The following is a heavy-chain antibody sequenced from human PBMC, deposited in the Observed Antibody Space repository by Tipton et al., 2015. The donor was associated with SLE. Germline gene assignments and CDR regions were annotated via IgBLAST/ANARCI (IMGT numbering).Heavy chain of an antibody. V-gene: IGHV3-9*01. Sequence: SLRLSCVASGFTFNDYAMHWVRQAPGRGLEWVSGINWNSDNRGYADSVKGRFTISRDNAKNSLYLQINSLRPEDTALYYRAKDIGNSGYLFDYWGQGALVTVSS. J-gene: IGHJ4*02. D-gene: IGHD5-12*01. CDR3: AKDIGNSGYLFDY. CDR2: INWNSDNR. CDR1: GFTFNDYA.